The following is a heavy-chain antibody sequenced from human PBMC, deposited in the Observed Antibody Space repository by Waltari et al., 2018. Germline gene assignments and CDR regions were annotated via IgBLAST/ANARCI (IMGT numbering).Heavy chain of an antibody. J-gene: IGHJ6*03. V-gene: IGHV4-34*01. Sequence: QVQLQQWGAGLLKPSETLSLTCAVYGGSFSGYYWSWIRQPPGKGLEWIGEINHSGSTNYNPSLKSRVNISVDTSKNQFSLKLSAVTAADTAVYYCARGLRGGNYYYMDVWGKGTTVTVSS. CDR2: INHSGST. D-gene: IGHD3-16*01. CDR1: GGSFSGYY. CDR3: ARGLRGGNYYYMDV.